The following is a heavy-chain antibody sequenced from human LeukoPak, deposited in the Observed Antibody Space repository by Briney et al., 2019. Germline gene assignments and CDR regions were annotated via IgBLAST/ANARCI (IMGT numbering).Heavy chain of an antibody. V-gene: IGHV3-53*01. J-gene: IGHJ4*02. D-gene: IGHD3-16*01. CDR2: IYSSGST. Sequence: RGSLRLSCAASGFSVSSYYMTWVRQAPGKGLEWVSFIYSSGSTYYADSVKGRFTISRDNSKNTVYLQMNSLRAEDTATYFCARASTGGIPPGRDWGQGTLVTVSS. CDR3: ARASTGGIPPGRD. CDR1: GFSVSSYY.